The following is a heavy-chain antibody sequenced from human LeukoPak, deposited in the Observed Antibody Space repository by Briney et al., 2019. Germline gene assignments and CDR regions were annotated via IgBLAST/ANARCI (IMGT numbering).Heavy chain of an antibody. V-gene: IGHV3-9*01. Sequence: GGSLRLSCAGSGFIFNNYAMHWVRQPPGKGLEWVSGISWISGSIDYADSVKGRFTISRDDAKNTLYLQMSSLSVDDTAIYYCTRGSPGYSSSWLDFWGQGILVTVSS. J-gene: IGHJ4*02. CDR2: ISWISGSI. D-gene: IGHD6-13*01. CDR1: GFIFNNYA. CDR3: TRGSPGYSSSWLDF.